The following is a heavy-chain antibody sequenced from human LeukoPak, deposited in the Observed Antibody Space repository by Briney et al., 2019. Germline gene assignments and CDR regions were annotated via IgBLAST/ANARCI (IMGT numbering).Heavy chain of an antibody. J-gene: IGHJ4*02. CDR3: ARDSLYCGGDCPFDY. CDR1: GGTFSSYA. CDR2: IIPIFGTA. V-gene: IGHV1-69*13. D-gene: IGHD2-21*02. Sequence: ASVKVSGKASGGTFSSYAISWVRQAPGQGLEWMGGIIPIFGTANYAQKFQGRVTITADESTSTAYMELSSLRSEDTAVYYCARDSLYCGGDCPFDYWGQGTLVTVSS.